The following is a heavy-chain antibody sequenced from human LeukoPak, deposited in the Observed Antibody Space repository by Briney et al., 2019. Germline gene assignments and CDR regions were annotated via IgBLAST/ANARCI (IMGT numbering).Heavy chain of an antibody. Sequence: GVSLRLSCAASGFTFSSYWMHWVRQAPGKGLVWVSRINSDGRSTSYADSVKGRFTISRDNAKNTLYLQMNSLRAEDTAVYYCARVDTAMGWTFDIWGQGTMVTVSS. CDR3: ARVDTAMGWTFDI. CDR1: GFTFSSYW. J-gene: IGHJ3*02. D-gene: IGHD5-18*01. V-gene: IGHV3-74*01. CDR2: INSDGRST.